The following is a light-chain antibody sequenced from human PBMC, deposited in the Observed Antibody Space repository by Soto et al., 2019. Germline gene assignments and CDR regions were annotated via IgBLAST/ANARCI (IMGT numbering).Light chain of an antibody. V-gene: IGKV1-33*01. CDR1: QAISNY. J-gene: IGKJ2*01. CDR3: QQFFDFPFT. CDR2: DAS. Sequence: DIQMTQSPSSLSADVGDRVTITCQASQAISNYLNWFQQRPGRAPKLLISDASDLEAGVPSRFSGSGSGTDFTLTISSLKPEDFATYYCQQFFDFPFTFGQGTKLETK.